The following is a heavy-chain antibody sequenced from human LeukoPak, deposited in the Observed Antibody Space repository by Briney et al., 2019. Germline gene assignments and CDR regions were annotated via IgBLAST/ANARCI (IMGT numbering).Heavy chain of an antibody. CDR3: ARLITLADIPDY. CDR1: GYIFTNYW. CDR2: IDPSDSYT. V-gene: IGHV5-10-1*01. D-gene: IGHD6-19*01. J-gene: IGHJ4*02. Sequence: GESLRISVKGSGYIFTNYWSSWVRQMPGKGLEWMGRIDPSDSYTNYSPSFQGHVTISADKSISTAYLQWSSLKASDTAMYYCARLITLADIPDYWGQATMATVSS.